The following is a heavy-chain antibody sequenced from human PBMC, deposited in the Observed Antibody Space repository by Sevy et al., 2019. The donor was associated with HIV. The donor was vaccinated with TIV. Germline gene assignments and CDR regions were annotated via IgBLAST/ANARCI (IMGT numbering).Heavy chain of an antibody. CDR1: GFDFSSHW. D-gene: IGHD3-22*01. Sequence: GGSLRLSCEASGFDFSSHWMQWVRQAPGKGLVWDSRMNTDGSSTNYADSVKRRFTISRDNAKNSLYLDMNSLRAEDTAFYYCVKDINRGCDSINFYPYYYYYYGLDVWGQGTTVTVSS. CDR2: MNTDGSST. CDR3: VKDINRGCDSINFYPYYYYYYGLDV. J-gene: IGHJ6*02. V-gene: IGHV3-74*01.